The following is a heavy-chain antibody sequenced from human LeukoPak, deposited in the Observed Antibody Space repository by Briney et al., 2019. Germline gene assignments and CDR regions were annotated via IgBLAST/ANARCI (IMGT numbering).Heavy chain of an antibody. CDR2: IYWDDDK. CDR3: AHRPYDSSGVPFDY. J-gene: IGHJ4*02. CDR1: GFSLSTSGVG. D-gene: IGHD3-22*01. Sequence: SGPTLVKPTQTLTLTCTFSGFSLSTSGVGVGWIRQPPGKALEWLALIYWDDDKRYSPSLKSRLTITKDTSKNQVVLTMTNMDPMDTATYYCAHRPYDSSGVPFDYWGQGTLVTVSS. V-gene: IGHV2-5*02.